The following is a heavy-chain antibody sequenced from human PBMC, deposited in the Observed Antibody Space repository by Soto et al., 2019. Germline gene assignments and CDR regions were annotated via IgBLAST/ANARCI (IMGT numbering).Heavy chain of an antibody. CDR2: IRRQANTYAT. D-gene: IGHD3-22*01. V-gene: IGHV3-73*01. J-gene: IGHJ3*02. Sequence: GGSLRLSCAASGFTFSGSALHWVRQASGKGLEWLGHIRRQANTYATAYAASVKGRFTISRDDLKNTAYLQMNSLKIEDTAVSYCTRWGLDSSGYYPAFDIWGQGTMVTVSS. CDR1: GFTFSGSA. CDR3: TRWGLDSSGYYPAFDI.